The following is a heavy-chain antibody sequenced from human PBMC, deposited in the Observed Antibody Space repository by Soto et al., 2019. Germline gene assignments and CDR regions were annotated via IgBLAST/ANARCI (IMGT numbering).Heavy chain of an antibody. D-gene: IGHD1-1*01. CDR3: TRGPSDDKVDF. V-gene: IGHV4-30-4*08. CDR1: GGSMNIGYYV. Sequence: QVQLQESGPGLVKPSQTLSLTCSVSGGSMNIGYYVWSWIRQSPGKGLEWIGHIYASESTYNNPSLQSRVSMSADTSKNQFSLTLTSVTAADTAVYYCTRGPSDDKVDFWGQGIVVTVSS. CDR2: IYASEST. J-gene: IGHJ4*02.